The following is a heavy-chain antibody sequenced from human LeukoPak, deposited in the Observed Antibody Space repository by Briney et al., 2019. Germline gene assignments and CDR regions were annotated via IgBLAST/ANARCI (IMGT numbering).Heavy chain of an antibody. D-gene: IGHD4-17*01. Sequence: GGSLRLSCSASGFDLSPYTMNWVRQAPGKGLGWVASIGSTSTYMYYGDSLKGRFTISRDNAKNTLYLQLDSLRAEDTATYYCARRVTTFLSWGQGTLVIVSS. V-gene: IGHV3-21*01. CDR2: IGSTSTYM. CDR3: ARRVTTFLS. J-gene: IGHJ4*02. CDR1: GFDLSPYT.